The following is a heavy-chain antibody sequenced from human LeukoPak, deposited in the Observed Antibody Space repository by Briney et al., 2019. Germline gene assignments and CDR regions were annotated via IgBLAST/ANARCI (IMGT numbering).Heavy chain of an antibody. CDR1: GYTFPSYF. D-gene: IGHD6-6*01. CDR2: INPTGGSS. CDR3: ARTAARRFDY. V-gene: IGHV1-46*01. J-gene: IGHJ4*02. Sequence: ASVKVSCTASGYTFPSYFMHWVRQAPGQGLEWMGIINPTGGSSTYAQKFQGRVTMTRDTSTSTVYMELSSLRSDDTAVYYCARTAARRFDYWGQGTLVTVSS.